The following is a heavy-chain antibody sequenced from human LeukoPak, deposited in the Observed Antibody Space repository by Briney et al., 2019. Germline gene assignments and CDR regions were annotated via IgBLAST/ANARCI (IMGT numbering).Heavy chain of an antibody. CDR2: INTNTGNP. CDR1: GYTFTSYA. D-gene: IGHD3-22*01. J-gene: IGHJ6*03. Sequence: ASVKVSCKASGYTFTSYAMNWVRQAPGQGLEWMGWINTNTGNPTYAQGFTGRFVFSLDTSVSTAYLQISSLKADDTAVYYCARERNDCYGSSGCVGDSYMDVWGKGTTVTVSS. CDR3: ARERNDCYGSSGCVGDSYMDV. V-gene: IGHV7-4-1*02.